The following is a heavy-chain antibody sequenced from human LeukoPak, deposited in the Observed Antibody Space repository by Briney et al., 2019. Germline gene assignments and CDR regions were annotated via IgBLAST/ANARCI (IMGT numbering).Heavy chain of an antibody. CDR1: GFTFSSYG. CDR3: ARVGDYYDSTYYFDY. D-gene: IGHD3-22*01. Sequence: GGSLRLSCAASGFTFSSYGMHWVRQSPDKGLEWVAVIWYDGSNKYYADSVKGRFTISRDNSKNTLYLQMNSLRAEDTAVYYCARVGDYYDSTYYFDYWGQGTLVTVSS. J-gene: IGHJ4*02. V-gene: IGHV3-33*01. CDR2: IWYDGSNK.